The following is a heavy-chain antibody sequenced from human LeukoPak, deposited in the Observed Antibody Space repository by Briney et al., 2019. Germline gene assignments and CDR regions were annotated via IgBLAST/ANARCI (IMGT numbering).Heavy chain of an antibody. J-gene: IGHJ4*02. Sequence: GASVKVSCKASGGTFSSYAISWVRQAPGQGLEWMGGIIPIFGTANYAQKFQGRVTITADESTSTAYMELSSLRADDTAVYYCAKDQRTMVTYAWQYFDSWGQGTLVTVSS. CDR1: GGTFSSYA. CDR3: AKDQRTMVTYAWQYFDS. CDR2: IIPIFGTA. V-gene: IGHV1-69*13. D-gene: IGHD3-10*01.